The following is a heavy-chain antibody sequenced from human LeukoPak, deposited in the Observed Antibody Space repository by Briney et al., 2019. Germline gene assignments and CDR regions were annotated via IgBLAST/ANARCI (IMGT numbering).Heavy chain of an antibody. D-gene: IGHD2-15*01. CDR1: GFTFSNAW. CDR2: IKSKTDGGTT. J-gene: IGHJ6*03. CDR3: TTERYCSGGSCPRYYYYYMDV. Sequence: GGSLRLSCAASGFTFSNAWMSWVRQAPGKGLEWVGRIKSKTDGGTTDYAAPVKGRFTISRDDSKNTLYLQMNSLKTEDTAVYYCTTERYCSGGSCPRYYYYYMDVWGKGTTVTVSS. V-gene: IGHV3-15*01.